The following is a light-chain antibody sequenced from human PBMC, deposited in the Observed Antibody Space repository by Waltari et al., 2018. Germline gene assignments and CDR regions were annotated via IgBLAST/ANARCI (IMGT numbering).Light chain of an antibody. CDR1: TSNIGAGHD. CDR2: VNN. J-gene: IGLJ2*01. V-gene: IGLV1-40*01. Sequence: QSVLTQPPSVSGTPGQRVTISCSGSTSNIGAGHDVHWYPHLPGTAPKLLIYVNNNRPSGVPARFSGSKSGTASSRAITGLQADDEADYFCQSFDNMLSGGVVFGGGTKLAVL. CDR3: QSFDNMLSGGVV.